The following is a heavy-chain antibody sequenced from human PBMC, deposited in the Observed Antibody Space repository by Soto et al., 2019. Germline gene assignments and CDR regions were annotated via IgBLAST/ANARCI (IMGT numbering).Heavy chain of an antibody. CDR2: IYYSGST. CDR3: ARDRGLLWFGEPWGYFDY. D-gene: IGHD3-10*01. V-gene: IGHV4-39*02. J-gene: IGHJ4*02. Sequence: PSETLSLTCTVSGGSISSSSYYWGWIRQPPGKGLEWIGSIYYSGSTYYNPSLKSRVTISVDTSKNQFSLKLSSVTAADTAVYYCARDRGLLWFGEPWGYFDYWGQGTLVTVSS. CDR1: GGSISSSSYY.